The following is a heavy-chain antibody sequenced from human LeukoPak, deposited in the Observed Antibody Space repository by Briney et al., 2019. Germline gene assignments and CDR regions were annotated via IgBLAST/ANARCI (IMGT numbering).Heavy chain of an antibody. V-gene: IGHV4-39*07. CDR2: IYYSGST. CDR1: GGSISSNSYY. D-gene: IGHD6-13*01. CDR3: ARDVVAAAGSFDY. Sequence: SETLSLTCAVSGGSISSNSYYWGWIRQPPGKGLEWIGSIYYSGSTYYNPSLKSRVTISVDTSKNQFSLKLSSVTAADTAVYYCARDVVAAAGSFDYWGQGTQVTVSS. J-gene: IGHJ4*02.